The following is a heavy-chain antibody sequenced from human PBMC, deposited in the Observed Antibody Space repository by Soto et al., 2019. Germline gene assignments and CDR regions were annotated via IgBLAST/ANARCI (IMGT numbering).Heavy chain of an antibody. CDR3: TSSQGSSTSLEIYYYYYYGMDV. CDR1: GGTFGSYA. Sequence: QVQLVQAGAEVKKPGSSVKVSCKASGGTFGSYAISWVRQAPGQGLEWMGGIIPIPGTANYAQKFQGRVTIVADESTSTAYMELSSPRSEDTAVYYCTSSQGSSTSLEIYYYYYYGMDVWGQGTTVTVSS. V-gene: IGHV1-69*01. D-gene: IGHD2-2*01. CDR2: IIPIPGTA. J-gene: IGHJ6*02.